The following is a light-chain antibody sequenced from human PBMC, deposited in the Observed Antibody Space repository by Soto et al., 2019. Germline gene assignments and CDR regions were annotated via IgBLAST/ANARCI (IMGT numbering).Light chain of an antibody. CDR3: LQDYNYPLT. V-gene: IGKV1-6*01. Sequence: AIQMTQSPSSLSASVGDRVTITCRASQGIRNDLGWYQQKPGEPPKLLIYSTSSLRSGVPSRFSGSGYGTDFSLTISGLQPEDFGTYYCLQDYNYPLTFGGGTKVDI. J-gene: IGKJ4*01. CDR2: STS. CDR1: QGIRND.